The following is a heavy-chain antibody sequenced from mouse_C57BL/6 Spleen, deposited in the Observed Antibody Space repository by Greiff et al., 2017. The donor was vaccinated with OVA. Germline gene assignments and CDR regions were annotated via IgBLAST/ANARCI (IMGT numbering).Heavy chain of an antibody. CDR3: ARGGGVYDYGGY. D-gene: IGHD2-4*01. J-gene: IGHJ2*01. V-gene: IGHV1-22*01. CDR1: GYTFTDYN. CDR2: INPNNGGT. Sequence: EVMLVESGPELVKPGASVKMSCKASGYTFTDYNMHWVKQSHGKSLEWIGYINPNNGGTSYNQKFKGKATLTVKKSSSTASMGVRSLTSEDSAVDYCARGGGVYDYGGYWGQGTTLTVSS.